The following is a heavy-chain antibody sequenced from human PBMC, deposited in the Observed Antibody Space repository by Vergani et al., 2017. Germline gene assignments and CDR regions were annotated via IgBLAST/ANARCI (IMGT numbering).Heavy chain of an antibody. CDR1: GYSFTSYW. J-gene: IGHJ4*02. V-gene: IGHV5-51*01. D-gene: IGHD6-13*01. CDR2: IYPGDSDT. Sequence: EVQLVPSGAEVKKPGESLKISCKGSGYSFTSYWIGWVRQMPGKGLEWMGIIYPGDSDTRYSPSFQGQVTISADKSISTAYLQWSSLKASDTAMYYCARTSPYSSSWSYYFDYWGQGTLVTVSS. CDR3: ARTSPYSSSWSYYFDY.